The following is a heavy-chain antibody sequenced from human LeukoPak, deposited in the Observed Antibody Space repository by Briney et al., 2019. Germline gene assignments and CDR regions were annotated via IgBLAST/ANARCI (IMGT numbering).Heavy chain of an antibody. Sequence: RRASVKVSCKASGGTFSSYAISWVRQAPGQGLEWRGGIIPIFGTANYAQKFQGRVTITADESTSTAYMELSSLRSEDTAVYYCARGCGGDCFSADYWGQGTLVTVSS. CDR3: ARGCGGDCFSADY. CDR2: IIPIFGTA. CDR1: GGTFSSYA. V-gene: IGHV1-69*13. D-gene: IGHD2-21*02. J-gene: IGHJ4*02.